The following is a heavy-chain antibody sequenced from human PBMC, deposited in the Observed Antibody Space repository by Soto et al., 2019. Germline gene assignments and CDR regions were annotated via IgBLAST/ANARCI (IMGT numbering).Heavy chain of an antibody. V-gene: IGHV3-23*01. J-gene: IGHJ3*02. CDR1: GFTFRSYP. CDR2: ISGSGGTT. CDR3: ARDDDAFDI. Sequence: EVHLLESGGGLVQPGGSLRLSCAASGFTFRSYPISWVRQAPGKGLEWVSVISGSGGTTYYADSVKGRFTISRDNSKNTLSLQMNSLRAEDTAVYYCARDDDAFDIWGQGTMVTVSS.